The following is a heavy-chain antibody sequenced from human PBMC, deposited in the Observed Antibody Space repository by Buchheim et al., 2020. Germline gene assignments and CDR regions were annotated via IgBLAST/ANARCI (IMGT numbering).Heavy chain of an antibody. CDR2: ISYDGSNK. Sequence: QVQLVESGGGVVQPGRSLRLSCAASGFTFSSYGMHWVRQAPGKGLEWVAVISYDGSNKYYADSVKGRFTITRDNSKNTLYLQMNSLRAEDTAVYYCAKSHELLLGHLDYWGQGTL. CDR3: AKSHELLLGHLDY. D-gene: IGHD3-10*01. J-gene: IGHJ4*02. CDR1: GFTFSSYG. V-gene: IGHV3-30*18.